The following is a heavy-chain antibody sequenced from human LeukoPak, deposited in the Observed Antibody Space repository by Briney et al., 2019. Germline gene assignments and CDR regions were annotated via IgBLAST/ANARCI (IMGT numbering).Heavy chain of an antibody. CDR1: GGSISSYY. V-gene: IGHV4-59*01. Sequence: PSETLTLTCTVSGGSISSYYWSWIRQPPGKGLEWIGYIYYGGSTNYNPSLKSRVTISVDTSKNQFSLKLSSVTAADTAVYYCARLLRGEAWIHFDYWGQGTLVTVSS. J-gene: IGHJ4*02. CDR2: IYYGGST. CDR3: ARLLRGEAWIHFDY. D-gene: IGHD3-16*01.